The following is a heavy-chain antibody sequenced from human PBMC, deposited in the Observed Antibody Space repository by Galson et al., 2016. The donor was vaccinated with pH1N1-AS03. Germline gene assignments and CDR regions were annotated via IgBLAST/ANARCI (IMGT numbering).Heavy chain of an antibody. J-gene: IGHJ5*01. V-gene: IGHV5-51*01. Sequence: QSGAEVKKPGESLKISCRASAYIFGNYWFAWVRQMPGKGLEWMGIMYPANSDIRYSPSFQGQVTISADTSINTVFLEWNSLRASDTAIYYCARRVSLTSREFDSWGRGTQVTVSS. D-gene: IGHD5-24*01. CDR2: MYPANSDI. CDR3: ARRVSLTSREFDS. CDR1: AYIFGNYW.